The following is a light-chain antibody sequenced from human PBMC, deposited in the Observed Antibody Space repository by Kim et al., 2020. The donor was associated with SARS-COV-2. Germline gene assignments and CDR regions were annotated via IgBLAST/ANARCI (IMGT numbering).Light chain of an antibody. CDR3: QHYNSPMYT. CDR1: QSISTY. Sequence: SAALGDRVTITCRASQSISTYLAWYQQKPGKAPKVLISATSTLESGVPSRFSGSGSGTEFTLTINSLQPDDFATYYCQHYNSPMYTFGQGTKLEIK. CDR2: ATS. J-gene: IGKJ2*01. V-gene: IGKV1-5*03.